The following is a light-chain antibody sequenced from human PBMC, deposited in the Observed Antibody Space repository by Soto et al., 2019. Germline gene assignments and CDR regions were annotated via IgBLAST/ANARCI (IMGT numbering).Light chain of an antibody. J-gene: IGKJ5*01. CDR2: DAS. CDR3: QQLNSYPIT. Sequence: IQLTQTPSSLSASVGDRVTITCQASQNINNYLNWYQQKPGRAPKLLIYDASNLEAGVPSRFRGSGSGTDVTFTISRLQPEDIATYYCQQLNSYPITFGQGTRLEIK. CDR1: QNINNY. V-gene: IGKV1-33*01.